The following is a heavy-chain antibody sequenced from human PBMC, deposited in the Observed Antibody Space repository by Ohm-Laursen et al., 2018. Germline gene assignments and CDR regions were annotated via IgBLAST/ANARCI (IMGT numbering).Heavy chain of an antibody. CDR2: VSYSEST. V-gene: IGHV4-31*11. CDR1: GGSFSSADYY. CDR3: ARHASVTGLDY. J-gene: IGHJ4*02. Sequence: SQTLSLTCAVSGGSFSSADYYWSWIRHHPGKGLEWIGYVSYSESTYYNPSLKSRLLISVDRSKNRFSLKLSSVIAADTAMYYCARHASVTGLDYWGQGTLVTVSS. D-gene: IGHD6-19*01.